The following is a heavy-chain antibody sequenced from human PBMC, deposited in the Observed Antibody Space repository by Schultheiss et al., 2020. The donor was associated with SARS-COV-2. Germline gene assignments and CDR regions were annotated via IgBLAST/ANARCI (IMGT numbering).Heavy chain of an antibody. CDR3: ARELRSRCSGGSCHDP. V-gene: IGHV1-18*01. D-gene: IGHD2-15*01. CDR2: ISAYNGNT. J-gene: IGHJ5*02. CDR1: GYTFTSYA. Sequence: ASVKVSCKASGYTFTSYAMHWVRQAPGQRLEWMGWISAYNGNTNYAQKLQGRVTMTTDTSTSTAYMELRSLRSDDTAVYYCARELRSRCSGGSCHDPWGQGTLVTVSS.